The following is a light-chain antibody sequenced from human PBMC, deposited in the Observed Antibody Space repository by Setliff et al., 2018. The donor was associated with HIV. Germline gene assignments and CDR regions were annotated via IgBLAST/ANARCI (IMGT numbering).Light chain of an antibody. Sequence: QSALTQPASVSGSPGQSITISCTGTSSDVGGYNYVSWYQHYPGKAPKLMIYEVSNRPSGVSNRFSGSKSGNTASLTISGLQAEDEADYYCSSYAGSSKVFGGGTKVTVL. V-gene: IGLV2-14*01. CDR2: EVS. CDR3: SSYAGSSKV. CDR1: SSDVGGYNY. J-gene: IGLJ2*01.